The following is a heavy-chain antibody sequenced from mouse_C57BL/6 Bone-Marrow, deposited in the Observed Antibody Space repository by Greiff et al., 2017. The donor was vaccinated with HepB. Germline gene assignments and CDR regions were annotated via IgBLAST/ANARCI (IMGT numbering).Heavy chain of an antibody. Sequence: DVQLQESGPGLVKPSQSLSLTCSVTGYSITSGYYWNWIRQFPGNKLEWMGYISYDGSNNYNPSLKNRISITRDTSKNQFFLKLNSVTTEDTATYYCARDPYYYGSSSWYFDVWGTGTTVTVSS. D-gene: IGHD1-1*01. CDR1: GYSITSGYY. V-gene: IGHV3-6*01. CDR3: ARDPYYYGSSSWYFDV. CDR2: ISYDGSN. J-gene: IGHJ1*03.